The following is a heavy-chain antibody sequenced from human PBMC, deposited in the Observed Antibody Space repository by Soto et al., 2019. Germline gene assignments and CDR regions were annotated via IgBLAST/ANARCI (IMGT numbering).Heavy chain of an antibody. CDR2: INHSGST. Sequence: SETLSLTCTVSGGSISSYYWSWIRQPPGKGLEWIGEINHSGSTNYNPSLKSRVTISVDTSKNQFSLKLSSVTAADTAVYYCAQAWGEIDYWGQGTLVTVSS. V-gene: IGHV4-34*01. CDR3: AQAWGEIDY. D-gene: IGHD3-16*01. CDR1: GGSISSYY. J-gene: IGHJ4*02.